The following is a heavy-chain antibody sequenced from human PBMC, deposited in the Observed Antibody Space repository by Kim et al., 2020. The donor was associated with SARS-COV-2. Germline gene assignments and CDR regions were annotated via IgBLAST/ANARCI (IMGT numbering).Heavy chain of an antibody. V-gene: IGHV3-74*01. Sequence: AESVKGQFAISRDNAKNTLYLQMNNLRAEDTAVYYCARRSGSGSFYWFDPWGQGTLVTVSS. CDR3: ARRSGSGSFYWFDP. J-gene: IGHJ5*02. D-gene: IGHD3-10*01.